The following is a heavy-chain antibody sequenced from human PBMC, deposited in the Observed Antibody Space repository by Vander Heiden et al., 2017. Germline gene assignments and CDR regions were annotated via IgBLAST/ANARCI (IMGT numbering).Heavy chain of an antibody. CDR3: ARHHCTGGSCRGYYDF. J-gene: IGHJ4*02. CDR2: ISGSGYNI. V-gene: IGHV3-21*01. D-gene: IGHD2-8*02. CDR1: GFTGSSYT. Sequence: EVKRVVSGGGLVKPGGSVRVSCAASGFTGSSYTIDWVRQAPGKGLEWVSSISGSGYNIYYSDSVKGRFTISRDNAKNSLYLQMNSLRAEDTAVYYCARHHCTGGSCRGYYDFWVQVTLVTVSS.